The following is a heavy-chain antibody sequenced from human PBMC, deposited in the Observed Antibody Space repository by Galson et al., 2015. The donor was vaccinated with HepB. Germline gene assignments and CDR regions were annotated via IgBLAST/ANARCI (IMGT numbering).Heavy chain of an antibody. J-gene: IGHJ6*02. D-gene: IGHD3-16*01. CDR2: ISFDGNNK. CDR3: GRDHEGGGMDV. Sequence: SLRLSCAASGFTFSIHAMHWVRQAPGKGLEWVVVISFDGNNKYYVDSVKGRFTISRDNSKNTLYLQMNSLRAEDTAVYYCGRDHEGGGMDVWGQGTTVTVSS. CDR1: GFTFSIHA. V-gene: IGHV3-30*04.